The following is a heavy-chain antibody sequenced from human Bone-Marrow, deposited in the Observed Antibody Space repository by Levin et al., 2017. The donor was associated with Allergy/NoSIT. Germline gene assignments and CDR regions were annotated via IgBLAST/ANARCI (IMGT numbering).Heavy chain of an antibody. CDR3: ARSFGAASEFDY. J-gene: IGHJ4*02. Sequence: ASVKVSCKGSGYSFSNYWIGWVRQMPGKGLEWMGIIYPHDSDIRKNPSFQGQVTISADKSITTAYLHWSSLKASDTAMYFCARSFGAASEFDYWGQGTQLTVSS. CDR2: IYPHDSDI. CDR1: GYSFSNYW. D-gene: IGHD3-16*01. V-gene: IGHV5-51*01.